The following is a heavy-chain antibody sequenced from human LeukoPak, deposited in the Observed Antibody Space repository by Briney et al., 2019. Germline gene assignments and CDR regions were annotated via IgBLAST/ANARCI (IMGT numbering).Heavy chain of an antibody. V-gene: IGHV1-24*01. J-gene: IGHJ4*02. CDR2: FDPVDGET. CDR3: ARDITRYFDWSNDY. D-gene: IGHD3-9*01. CDR1: GYMLHELS. Sequence: ASVKVSCKVSGYMLHELSMHWVRQAPGKGLEWMGGFDPVDGETIYAQKFQGRVTMTEDTSTDTAYMELSSLRSEDTAVYYCARDITRYFDWSNDYWGQGTLVTVSS.